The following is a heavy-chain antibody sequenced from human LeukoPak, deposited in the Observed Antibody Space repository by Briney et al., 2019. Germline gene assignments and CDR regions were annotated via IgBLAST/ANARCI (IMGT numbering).Heavy chain of an antibody. CDR1: GGTFSSYA. CDR2: IIPIFGTA. V-gene: IGHV1-69*13. CDR3: ARGWELYGDAFDI. Sequence: SVKVSCKASGGTFSSYAISWVRQAPGQGLEWMGGIIPIFGTANYAQKFQGRVTITADESTSTAYMELSSLRSEDTAVYYCARGWELYGDAFDIWGQGTMVTVSP. D-gene: IGHD1-26*01. J-gene: IGHJ3*02.